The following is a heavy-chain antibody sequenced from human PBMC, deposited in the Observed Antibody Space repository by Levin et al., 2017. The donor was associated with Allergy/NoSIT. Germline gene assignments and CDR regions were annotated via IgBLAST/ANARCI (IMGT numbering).Heavy chain of an antibody. CDR3: AGGAV. V-gene: IGHV3-7*01. J-gene: IGHJ4*02. CDR1: GFTFSNYW. D-gene: IGHD1-26*01. CDR2: IKQDGSET. Sequence: AGGSLRLSCAASGFTFSNYWMSWVRQAPGKGLEWLGNIKQDGSETNYVDSVKGRFTISRDNAKNSLFLQMNSLRGEDSAVYYCAGGAVRGQGTLVTVSS.